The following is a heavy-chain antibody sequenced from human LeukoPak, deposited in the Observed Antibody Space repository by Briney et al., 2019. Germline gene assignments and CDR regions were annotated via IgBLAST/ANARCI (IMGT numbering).Heavy chain of an antibody. V-gene: IGHV3-48*03. J-gene: IGHJ5*02. CDR2: ISSSGSTI. CDR3: ARDYYYGSGSPIWFDP. CDR1: GFTFSSYE. D-gene: IGHD3-10*01. Sequence: GGSLRLSCAASGFTFSSYEMNWVRQAPGKGLEWVSYISSSGSTIYYADSVKGRFTISRDNAKNSLYLQMNSLRAEDTAVYYCARDYYYGSGSPIWFDPWGQGTLVTVSS.